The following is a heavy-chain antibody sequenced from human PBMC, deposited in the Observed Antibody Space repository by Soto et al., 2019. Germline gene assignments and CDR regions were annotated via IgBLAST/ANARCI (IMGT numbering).Heavy chain of an antibody. V-gene: IGHV3-74*03. CDR3: VRDDFGLGLDH. CDR1: EFTFRNYW. CDR2: IDSDGSST. Sequence: PGRSMRLSYAASEFTFRNYWMHWVSQAPGKGLVWVSHIDSDGSSTTYADSARGRFTISRDNAKNTLYLQMNSLRAEDTGVYYCVRDDFGLGLDHWGLGTQVTVSS. J-gene: IGHJ4*02. D-gene: IGHD1-26*01.